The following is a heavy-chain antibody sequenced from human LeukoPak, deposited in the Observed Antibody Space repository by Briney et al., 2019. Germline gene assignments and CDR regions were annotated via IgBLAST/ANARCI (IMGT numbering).Heavy chain of an antibody. CDR1: GFTFSSYA. CDR2: ISGSGDST. V-gene: IGHV3-23*01. CDR3: AKDYCSISSCYCDF. J-gene: IGHJ4*02. Sequence: GGSLRLSCAASGFTFSSYAMSWVRQAPGKGLEWVSAISGSGDSTYYADSVKGRFSISRDNSKNTLFLQMNSLRAEDTAVYYCAKDYCSISSCYCDFWGQGTLVTVSS. D-gene: IGHD2-2*01.